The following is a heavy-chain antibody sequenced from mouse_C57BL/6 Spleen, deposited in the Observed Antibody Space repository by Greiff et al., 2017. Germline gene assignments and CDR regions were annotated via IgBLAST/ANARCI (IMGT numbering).Heavy chain of an antibody. CDR1: GYTFTNYG. J-gene: IGHJ2*01. CDR3: ARKGYYYGGSALDY. V-gene: IGHV1-63*01. D-gene: IGHD1-1*01. Sequence: QVQLQQSGAELVRPGASVKMSCKASGYTFTNYGIGWAKQRPGHGLEWIGNIYPGGGYTNYNEKFKGKATLTADKSSNTAYMQFSSLKSEDSAIYYCARKGYYYGGSALDYWGQGTTLTVAS. CDR2: IYPGGGYT.